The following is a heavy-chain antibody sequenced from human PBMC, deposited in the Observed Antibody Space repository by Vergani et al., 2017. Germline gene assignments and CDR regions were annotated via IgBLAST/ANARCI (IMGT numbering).Heavy chain of an antibody. J-gene: IGHJ6*02. Sequence: QVQLQESGPGLVKPSETLSLTCTVSGGSISSYYWSWIRQPPGKGLEWIGYIYYSGSTNYNPSLKSRVTISVDTSKNQFSLKLISVTAADTAVYYGAGDVVVPAAMGYYYGMDVWGQGTTVTVSS. CDR1: GGSISSYY. D-gene: IGHD2-2*01. CDR2: IYYSGST. V-gene: IGHV4-59*01. CDR3: AGDVVVPAAMGYYYGMDV.